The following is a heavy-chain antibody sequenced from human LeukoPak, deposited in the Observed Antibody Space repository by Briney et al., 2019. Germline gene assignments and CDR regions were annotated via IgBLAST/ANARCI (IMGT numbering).Heavy chain of an antibody. J-gene: IGHJ5*02. CDR3: ARGHLDP. Sequence: GGSLRLSCAASGFTFSDYWMNWIRQAPGKGLEWGSRIMKDGNEKYYVEPIKGRFTISGDIAKNALYLQMHGLRGEDTGVYYCARGHLDPWGQGTLVTVSS. CDR2: IMKDGNEK. V-gene: IGHV3-7*02. CDR1: GFTFSDYW.